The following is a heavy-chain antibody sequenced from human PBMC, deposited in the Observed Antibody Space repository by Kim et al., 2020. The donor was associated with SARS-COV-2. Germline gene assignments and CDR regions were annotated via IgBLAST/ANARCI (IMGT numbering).Heavy chain of an antibody. V-gene: IGHV3-30*18. Sequence: GGSLRLSCAASGFTFSSYGMHWVRQAPGKGLEWVAVISYDGSNKYYAASVKGRFTISRDNSKNTLYLQMNSLRAEDTAVYYCAKAGDIGFVTTIVVASIYGMYVWGQGTTVTVSS. CDR3: AKAGDIGFVTTIVVASIYGMYV. J-gene: IGHJ6*02. CDR2: ISYDGSNK. D-gene: IGHD3-22*01. CDR1: GFTFSSYG.